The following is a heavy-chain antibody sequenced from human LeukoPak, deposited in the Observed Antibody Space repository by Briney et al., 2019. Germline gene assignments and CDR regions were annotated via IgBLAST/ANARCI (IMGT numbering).Heavy chain of an antibody. CDR3: ARGSPMRALIDYYYYGMDV. CDR2: ITGSGAYK. V-gene: IGHV3-21*01. J-gene: IGHJ6*02. CDR1: GFTFSDYG. D-gene: IGHD2/OR15-2a*01. Sequence: PGGSLRFSCAASGFTFSDYGVNWVRQAPGKGLEWVSSITGSGAYKYYADSVKGRFTISRDNAKNSLYLQMNSLRAEDSAVYYCARGSPMRALIDYYYYGMDVWGQGTTVTVSS.